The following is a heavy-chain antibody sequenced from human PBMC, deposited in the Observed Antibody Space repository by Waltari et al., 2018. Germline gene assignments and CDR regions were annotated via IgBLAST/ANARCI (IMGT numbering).Heavy chain of an antibody. Sequence: EVQLVESGGALVPPGGSLRLSCAASGFTFRSNHMAWVRQAPGKGLEWVSISYAAGSTYYADSVMGRFTISRDNSKNTLHLQMNSLRSEDTAIYYCATARDEETAMVYFDHWGEGSLVSVSS. J-gene: IGHJ4*02. V-gene: IGHV3-66*02. D-gene: IGHD5-18*01. CDR1: GFTFRSNH. CDR2: SYAAGST. CDR3: ATARDEETAMVYFDH.